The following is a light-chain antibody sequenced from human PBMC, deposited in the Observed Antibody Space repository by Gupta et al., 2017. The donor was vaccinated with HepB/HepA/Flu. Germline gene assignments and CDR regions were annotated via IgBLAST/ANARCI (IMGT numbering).Light chain of an antibody. CDR3: QQRSNWLT. J-gene: IGKJ5*01. CDR1: QSVSSY. V-gene: IGKV3-11*01. CDR2: DAS. Sequence: EIVLTQSPATLSLSPGERATLSCRASQSVSSYLAWYQQKPGQAPRLLIYDASNRATGIPARFSGSGSGTDFTLTSSSREPEDFAVYYCQQRSNWLTFGQGTRLEIK.